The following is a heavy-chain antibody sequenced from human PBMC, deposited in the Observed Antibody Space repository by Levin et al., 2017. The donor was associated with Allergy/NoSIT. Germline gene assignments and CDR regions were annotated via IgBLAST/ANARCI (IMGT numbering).Heavy chain of an antibody. Sequence: GGSLRLSCAASGFNVSSNYMSWVRQAPGKGLEWVSIIYGGGSTYYADSVMGRFTISRDNSKNTLYLQMNSLRAEDTAVYYCARAGGSYYALGYWGQGTLVTVSS. CDR1: GFNVSSNY. CDR2: IYGGGST. V-gene: IGHV3-66*01. CDR3: ARAGGSYYALGY. D-gene: IGHD1-26*01. J-gene: IGHJ4*02.